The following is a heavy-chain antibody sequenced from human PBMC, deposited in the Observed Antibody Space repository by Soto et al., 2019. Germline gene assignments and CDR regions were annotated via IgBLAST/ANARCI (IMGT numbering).Heavy chain of an antibody. CDR1: GYTFSSYG. CDR3: ASGGDKSGWSEKHSSFDY. Sequence: VSCKASGYTFSSYGISWVRQAPGQGLEWMGWISAYNGNTNYAQKFQGRVTMTTDTSTSTASMELRSLRSDDTAMYYCASGGDKSGWSEKHSSFDYWGQGPLVTVSS. CDR2: ISAYNGNT. V-gene: IGHV1-18*04. J-gene: IGHJ4*02. D-gene: IGHD6-19*01.